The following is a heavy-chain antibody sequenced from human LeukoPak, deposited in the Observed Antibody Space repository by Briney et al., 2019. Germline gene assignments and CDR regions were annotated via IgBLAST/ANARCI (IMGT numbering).Heavy chain of an antibody. Sequence: ASVKVSCKASGYTFTGYYMHWVRQAPGQGLEWMGWINPSSGGTNYAQKFQGRVTMTRDTSISTAYMELSRLRSDDTAVYYCARVHYYDSSGYYLGGRADDYWGQGTLVTVSS. CDR3: ARVHYYDSSGYYLGGRADDY. V-gene: IGHV1-2*02. CDR1: GYTFTGYY. J-gene: IGHJ4*02. CDR2: INPSSGGT. D-gene: IGHD3-22*01.